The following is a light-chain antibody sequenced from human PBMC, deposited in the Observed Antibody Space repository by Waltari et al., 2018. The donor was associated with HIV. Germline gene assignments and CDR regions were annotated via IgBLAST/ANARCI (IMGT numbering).Light chain of an antibody. V-gene: IGLV1-51*01. J-gene: IGLJ3*02. CDR2: DNN. CDR3: ATWDSVQSAVL. Sequence: QSVLTQPPSVSAAPGQGVTISCSGSTSDIGNKYVSWYLHLPGAAPKLLIYDNNKRPFGISDRFSGSKSATSATLGITGLQTGDEADYYCATWDSVQSAVLFGGGTRLTV. CDR1: TSDIGNKY.